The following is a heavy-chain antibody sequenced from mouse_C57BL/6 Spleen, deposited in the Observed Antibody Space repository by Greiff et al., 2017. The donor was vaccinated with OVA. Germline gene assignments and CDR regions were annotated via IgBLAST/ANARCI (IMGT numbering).Heavy chain of an antibody. CDR1: GYTFTSYD. J-gene: IGHJ4*01. CDR2: IYPRDGST. CDR3: ARVLDYYAMDY. V-gene: IGHV1-85*01. Sequence: VQLQESGPELVKPGASVKLSCKASGYTFTSYDINWVKQRPRQGLEWIGWIYPRDGSTKYNEKFKGKATLTVGTSSSTAYMELHSLTSEDSAVYFCARVLDYYAMDYWGQGTSVTVSS.